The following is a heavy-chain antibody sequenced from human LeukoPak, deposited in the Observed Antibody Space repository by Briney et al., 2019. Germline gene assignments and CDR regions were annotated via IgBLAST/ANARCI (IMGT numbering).Heavy chain of an antibody. CDR2: IKPDGSEK. V-gene: IGHV3-7*01. D-gene: IGHD1-1*01. Sequence: PGGSLRLACAASGFTFSSYWMSWVRQAPGKGLEWVANIKPDGSEKYYVDSVKGRFTISRDNAKSSLYLQMNSLRAEDTAVYYCMSLHKLERPYWGQGTLVTVSS. CDR1: GFTFSSYW. J-gene: IGHJ4*02. CDR3: MSLHKLERPY.